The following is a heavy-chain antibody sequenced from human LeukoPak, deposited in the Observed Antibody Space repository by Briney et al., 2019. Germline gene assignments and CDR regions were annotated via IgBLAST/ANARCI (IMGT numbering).Heavy chain of an antibody. CDR1: GFTFSIYW. Sequence: PGGSLRLSCAASGFTFSIYWMHWVRQAPGKGLVWVSRINSDASSTTYADSVKGRFTISRDTARNILYLQMNSLRAEDTAVYYCARVGYSYGSYYFDYWGQGTLVTVSS. CDR2: INSDASST. V-gene: IGHV3-74*01. CDR3: ARVGYSYGSYYFDY. D-gene: IGHD5-18*01. J-gene: IGHJ4*02.